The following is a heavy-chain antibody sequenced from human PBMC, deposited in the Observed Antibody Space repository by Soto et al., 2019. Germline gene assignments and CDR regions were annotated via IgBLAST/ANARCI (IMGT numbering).Heavy chain of an antibody. V-gene: IGHV1-18*01. J-gene: IGHJ4*02. CDR3: ARVSPSSRAAEP. Sequence: QVQLVQSGAEVKKPGASVRVSCKASGYTFTSYGISWVRQAPGQGLEWMGWISAYNGNTNYAQSLQGRVTMTTDTSPTTAYMTWRSLKSDDTAVYYCARVSPSSRAAEPWGQGTLVTVS. CDR1: GYTFTSYG. CDR2: ISAYNGNT. D-gene: IGHD6-13*01.